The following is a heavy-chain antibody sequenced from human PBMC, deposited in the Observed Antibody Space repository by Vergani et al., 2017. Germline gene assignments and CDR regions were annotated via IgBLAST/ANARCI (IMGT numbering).Heavy chain of an antibody. Sequence: EVRLVESGGGLVQPGGSLRLPCAASVFTFSSYSMNWVRQAPGKGLEWVSYISSSSSTIYYADSVEGRFTISRDNAKNSLYLQMNSLRAEDTAVYYCARYQRITMVRGVIIRNDYWGQGTLVTVSS. CDR1: VFTFSSYS. CDR3: ARYQRITMVRGVIIRNDY. V-gene: IGHV3-48*01. J-gene: IGHJ4*02. D-gene: IGHD3-10*01. CDR2: ISSSSSTI.